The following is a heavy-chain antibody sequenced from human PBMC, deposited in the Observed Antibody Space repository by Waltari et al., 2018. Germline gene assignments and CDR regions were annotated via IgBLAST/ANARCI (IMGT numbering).Heavy chain of an antibody. Sequence: EVQLVESGGGLVQPGGSLRLSCAASGFTFSSYSMNWVRQAPGKGLEWVSYISSSSSTIYYADSVKGRFTISRDNAKSSLYLQMNSLRAEDTAVYYCARDWQWLAPSYFDYWGQGTLVTVSS. CDR3: ARDWQWLAPSYFDY. D-gene: IGHD6-19*01. V-gene: IGHV3-48*01. J-gene: IGHJ4*02. CDR1: GFTFSSYS. CDR2: ISSSSSTI.